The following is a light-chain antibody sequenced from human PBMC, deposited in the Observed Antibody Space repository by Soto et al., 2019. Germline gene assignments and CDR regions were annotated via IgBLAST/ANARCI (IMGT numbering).Light chain of an antibody. CDR2: TTS. CDR1: QSVTSSC. CDR3: QHRMNWPLT. V-gene: IGKV3D-20*02. Sequence: EIVLTHSPATLSLSPWEIATLSCTASQSVTSSCLAWYQRKPGQAPRLLIHTTSTRATDIPDRFSGSGSGTDFTLTISSLEPEDFAVYYCQHRMNWPLTFGQGTRLEIK. J-gene: IGKJ5*01.